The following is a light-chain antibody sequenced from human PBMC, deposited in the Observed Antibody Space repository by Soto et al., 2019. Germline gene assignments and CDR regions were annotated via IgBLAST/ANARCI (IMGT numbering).Light chain of an antibody. V-gene: IGKV3-20*01. J-gene: IGKJ1*01. CDR1: QSVTSNY. Sequence: NGLTQSLGTVSLTQGERATLSCRASQSVTSNYLAWYQQKPGQAPRLLIFGASGRATGIPDRFSGSGSGTDFTLTISRLEPEDFAVYYCQLYGPSLTWTFGQRSKVDI. CDR2: GAS. CDR3: QLYGPSLTWT.